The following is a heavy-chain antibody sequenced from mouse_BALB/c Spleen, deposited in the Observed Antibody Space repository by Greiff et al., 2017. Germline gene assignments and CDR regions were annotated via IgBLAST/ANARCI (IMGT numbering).Heavy chain of an antibody. V-gene: IGHV14-3*02. D-gene: IGHD2-2*01. CDR2: IDPANGNT. Sequence: VQLQQSGAELVKPGASVKLSCTASGFNIKDTYMHWVQQRPEQGLEWIGRIDPANGNTKYDPKFQGKATITADTSSNTAYLQLSSLTSEDTAVYYCARSGYIYYYAMDYWGQGTSVTVSS. J-gene: IGHJ4*01. CDR1: GFNIKDTY. CDR3: ARSGYIYYYAMDY.